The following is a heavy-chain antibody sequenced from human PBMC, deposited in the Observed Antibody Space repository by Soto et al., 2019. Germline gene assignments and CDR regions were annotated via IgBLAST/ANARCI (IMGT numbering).Heavy chain of an antibody. CDR3: AHTRRYSYGLPFGY. D-gene: IGHD5-18*01. Sequence: QITLKESGPTLVKPTQPLPLSCTFPGFSLSTSGVGVGWIRQPHVKALEWLALINWDDDKRYSPSLKSRLTSTKDTSKNQVVLTKTNMDPVDTATYYGAHTRRYSYGLPFGYWGQGTLVTVSS. J-gene: IGHJ4*02. CDR2: INWDDDK. CDR1: GFSLSTSGVG. V-gene: IGHV2-5*02.